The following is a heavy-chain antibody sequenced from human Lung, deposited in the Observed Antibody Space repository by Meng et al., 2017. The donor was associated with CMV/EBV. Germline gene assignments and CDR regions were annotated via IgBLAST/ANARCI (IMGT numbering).Heavy chain of an antibody. D-gene: IGHD5-12*01. J-gene: IGHJ1*01. CDR1: GGAVSDGNYH. V-gene: IGHV4-61*01. CDR3: ATLIAGYGGRGS. Sequence: GSLRLSCIVSGGAVSDGNYHWNWVRQPPGKGLEWIGQTWSGRGTYYSPSLESRLTISVDTSKNQFSLHLTSVTAADTAIYYCATLIAGYGGRGSWGQGTLVXVSS. CDR2: TWSGRGT.